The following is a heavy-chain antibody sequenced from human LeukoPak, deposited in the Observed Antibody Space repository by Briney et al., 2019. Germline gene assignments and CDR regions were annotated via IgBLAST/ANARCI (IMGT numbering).Heavy chain of an antibody. D-gene: IGHD6-6*01. J-gene: IGHJ6*03. CDR3: ARSGQLGRNYYYYYYMDV. CDR2: IYHSGST. CDR1: GGSISSSNW. Sequence: SETLSLTCAVSGGSISSSNWWSWVRQPPGKGLEWIGEIYHSGSTNYNPSLKSRVTISVDKSKNQFSLKLSSVTAADTAVYYCARSGQLGRNYYYYYYMDVWGKGTTVTVSS. V-gene: IGHV4-4*02.